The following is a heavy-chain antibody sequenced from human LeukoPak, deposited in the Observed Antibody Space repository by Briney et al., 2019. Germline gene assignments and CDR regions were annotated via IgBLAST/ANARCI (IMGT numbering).Heavy chain of an antibody. D-gene: IGHD2-2*01. CDR2: ISGSGGAT. V-gene: IGHV3-23*01. CDR1: GFTFSNYS. J-gene: IGHJ4*02. CDR3: AKDSCASTSCYWDY. Sequence: PGGSLRLSCAASGFTFSNYSMNWVRQAPGKGLEWLSVISGSGGATYYADSVKGRFTISRDNSKNTLYLQMNSLTAEDTAIYYCAKDSCASTSCYWDYWGQGTLVTVSS.